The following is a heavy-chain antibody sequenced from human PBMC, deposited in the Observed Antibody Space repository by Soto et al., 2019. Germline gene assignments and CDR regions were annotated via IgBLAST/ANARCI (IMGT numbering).Heavy chain of an antibody. Sequence: QVQLVESGGGVVPPGKSLRLSCSASGFTFSTYTIHWVRQAPGKGLEWVALISHDGSNKYYADSVKGRFTISRDNSKNTLDLQMNSLRAEDTAVYYCAKEGLAGHGGWLDPWGQGTLVTVSS. V-gene: IGHV3-30*18. CDR3: AKEGLAGHGGWLDP. CDR2: ISHDGSNK. CDR1: GFTFSTYT. D-gene: IGHD6-13*01. J-gene: IGHJ5*02.